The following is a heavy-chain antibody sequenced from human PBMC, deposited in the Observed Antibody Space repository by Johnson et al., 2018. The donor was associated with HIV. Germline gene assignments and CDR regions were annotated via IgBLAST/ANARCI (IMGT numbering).Heavy chain of an antibody. CDR3: VLQFLEWLSSDAFDI. CDR2: ISYDGSNK. D-gene: IGHD3-3*01. Sequence: QVQLVESGGGLVQPGGSLRLSCATSRFTFSSYALHWVRQAPGKGLQWVAVISYDGSNKYYADSVKGRFTISRDSSKNTLYLQMNSLRAEDTAVYYCVLQFLEWLSSDAFDIWGQGTMVTVSS. CDR1: RFTFSSYA. J-gene: IGHJ3*02. V-gene: IGHV3-30*04.